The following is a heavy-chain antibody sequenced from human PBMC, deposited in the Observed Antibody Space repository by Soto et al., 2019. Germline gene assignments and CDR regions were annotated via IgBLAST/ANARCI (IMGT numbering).Heavy chain of an antibody. CDR3: ARDAYGEYHYYYGMDV. J-gene: IGHJ6*02. Sequence: QVQLVESGGGVVQPGRSLRLSCAASGFTFSSYGMHWVRQAPGKGLEWVAVIWYDGSNKYYADSVKGRFTISRDNSKNTLYLQMNSLRAEDTAVYYCARDAYGEYHYYYGMDVWGQGTTVTVSS. V-gene: IGHV3-33*01. CDR2: IWYDGSNK. CDR1: GFTFSSYG. D-gene: IGHD4-17*01.